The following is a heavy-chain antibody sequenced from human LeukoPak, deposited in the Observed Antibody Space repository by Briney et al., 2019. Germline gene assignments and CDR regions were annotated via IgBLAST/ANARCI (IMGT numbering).Heavy chain of an antibody. CDR1: GYSFTSYW. J-gene: IGHJ4*02. D-gene: IGHD3-9*01. CDR3: ARVRYFDWSTDSPVIYYFDY. CDR2: IYPGDSDT. Sequence: GESLKISCKGSGYSFTSYWIGWVRQMPGKGLEWMGIIYPGDSDTRYSPSFQGQVTISADKSISTAYLQWSSLRAEDTAVYYCARVRYFDWSTDSPVIYYFDYWGQGTLVTVSS. V-gene: IGHV5-51*01.